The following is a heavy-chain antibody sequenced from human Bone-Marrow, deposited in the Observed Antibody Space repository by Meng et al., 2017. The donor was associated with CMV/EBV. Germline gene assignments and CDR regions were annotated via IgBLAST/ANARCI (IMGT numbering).Heavy chain of an antibody. J-gene: IGHJ6*02. CDR2: ISYDGSNK. CDR3: AKHENSTYYDFWSGYYSDYYYGMDV. D-gene: IGHD3-3*01. Sequence: GESLKISCAASGFTFSSYAMHWVRQAPGKGLEWVAVISYDGSNKYYADSVKGRFTISRDNSKNTLYLQMNSLRAEDTAVYYCAKHENSTYYDFWSGYYSDYYYGMDVWGQGTTVTVSS. CDR1: GFTFSSYA. V-gene: IGHV3-30*14.